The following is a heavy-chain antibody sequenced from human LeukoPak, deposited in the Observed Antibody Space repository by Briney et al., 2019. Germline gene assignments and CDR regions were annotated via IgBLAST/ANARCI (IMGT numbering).Heavy chain of an antibody. J-gene: IGHJ5*02. Sequence: GASVKVSCKASGYTFTGYYMHWVRQAPGQGLEWMGWINPNSGGTNYAQKFQGRVTMTRDTSISTAYMELSSLRSEDTAVYYCARSAETDYDFWSGFLSWGQGTLVTVSS. V-gene: IGHV1-2*02. CDR3: ARSAETDYDFWSGFLS. CDR2: INPNSGGT. CDR1: GYTFTGYY. D-gene: IGHD3-3*01.